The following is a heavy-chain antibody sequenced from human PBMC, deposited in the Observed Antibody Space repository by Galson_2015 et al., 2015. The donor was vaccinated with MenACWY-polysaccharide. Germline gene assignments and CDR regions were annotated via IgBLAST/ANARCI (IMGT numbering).Heavy chain of an antibody. J-gene: IGHJ5*02. V-gene: IGHV4-31*03. CDR2: MYYSGST. CDR3: ARRIPLWYQFDP. Sequence: TLSLTCTVSGGSISIGGYYWSWIRQHPGKGLEWIGYMYYSGSTYYNPSLQSRVTISVDTSKNQFSLKLNSVTAADTAVYYCARRIPLWYQFDPWGQGTLVTVSS. CDR1: GGSISIGGYY. D-gene: IGHD5-18*01.